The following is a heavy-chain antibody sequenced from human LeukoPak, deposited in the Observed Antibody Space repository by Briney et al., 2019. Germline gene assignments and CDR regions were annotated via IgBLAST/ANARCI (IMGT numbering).Heavy chain of an antibody. J-gene: IGHJ4*02. CDR2: IRSKGSNYAT. CDR3: ATWLQSMYDW. Sequence: GSLRLSCAASGFTFGASGMHWVRQASGKGREGVGHIRSKGSNYATVYAASVKGRFTISRDDSRNTAYLQKNNLKTEDTALYYCATWLQSMYDWWGQGSLVTVSS. V-gene: IGHV3-73*01. D-gene: IGHD5-12*01. CDR1: GFTFGASG.